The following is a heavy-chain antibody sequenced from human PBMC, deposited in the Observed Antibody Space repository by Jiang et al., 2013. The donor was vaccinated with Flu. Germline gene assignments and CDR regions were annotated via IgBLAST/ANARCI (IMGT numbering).Heavy chain of an antibody. D-gene: IGHD2-21*01. CDR2: IIPILGIA. CDR1: GGTFSSYT. J-gene: IGHJ1*01. V-gene: IGHV1-69*04. CDR3: AREGAYCGGDCYSERQYFQH. Sequence: SSVKVSCKASGGTFSSYTISWVRQAPGQGLEWMGRIIPILGIANYAQKFQGRVTITADKSTSTAYMELSSLRSEDTAVYYCAREGAYCGGDCYSERQYFQHWGQGTLVTVSS.